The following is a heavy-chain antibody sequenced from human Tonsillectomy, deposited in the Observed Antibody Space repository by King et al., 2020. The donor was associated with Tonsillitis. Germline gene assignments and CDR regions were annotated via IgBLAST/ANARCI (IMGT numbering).Heavy chain of an antibody. V-gene: IGHV1-2*02. CDR3: ARDGSTGWLAD. Sequence: VQLVQSGAEVRKPGASVKVSCKASGYTFTGYYMHWVRQAPGQGLEWMGWINPNSGGTDYAQNFQGRVSVTRDTSISTAYMELSRLRSDDTAVYYCARDGSTGWLADWGQGTLVTVSS. CDR1: GYTFTGYY. J-gene: IGHJ4*02. D-gene: IGHD6-19*01. CDR2: INPNSGGT.